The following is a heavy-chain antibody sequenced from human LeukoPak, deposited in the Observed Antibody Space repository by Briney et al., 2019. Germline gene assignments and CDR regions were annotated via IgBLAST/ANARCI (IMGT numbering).Heavy chain of an antibody. J-gene: IGHJ2*01. CDR1: GGSISSYY. CDR2: IHHSEGT. Sequence: PSETLSLTCTVSGGSISSYYWNWIRQPPREGLEWIGYIHHSEGTNYNPSLKSRLTISVDTSKNQFSLTLNSMTAADTAVYYCARRGDKGDWYFDLWGRGTFVTVSS. D-gene: IGHD2-21*02. CDR3: ARRGDKGDWYFDL. V-gene: IGHV4-59*08.